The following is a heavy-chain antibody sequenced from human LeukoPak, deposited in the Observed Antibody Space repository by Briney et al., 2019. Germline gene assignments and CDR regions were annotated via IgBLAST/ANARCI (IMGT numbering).Heavy chain of an antibody. V-gene: IGHV3-23*01. D-gene: IGHD1-26*01. J-gene: IGHJ4*02. CDR2: ISDSGGDL. Sequence: PGGSLRLSCSASGFTFSSFAMSWVRQAPGKGLEWVSVISDSGGDLYYADSVKGRFTISRDNSKNTVFLQMNSLRAEDTAVYYCAKDRPPGGSPLMDYWGQGTLVTVSS. CDR1: GFTFSSFA. CDR3: AKDRPPGGSPLMDY.